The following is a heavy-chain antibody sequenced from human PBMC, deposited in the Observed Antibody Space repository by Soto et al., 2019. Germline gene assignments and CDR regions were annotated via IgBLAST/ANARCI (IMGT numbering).Heavy chain of an antibody. D-gene: IGHD3-10*01. J-gene: IGHJ4*02. CDR2: IYSGGYT. CDR3: GPHPGGGGY. V-gene: IGHV3-53*01. CDR1: GFTVSNNY. Sequence: EVQLVESGGGLIQPGGSLRLSCAVSGFTVSNNYMSWVRQAPGKGLEGVSVIYSGGYTAYGDSVKGRFTISRDNSKNTLYLQVKGLGAAAPPVYSCGPHPGGGGYWGQGTLVTVSS.